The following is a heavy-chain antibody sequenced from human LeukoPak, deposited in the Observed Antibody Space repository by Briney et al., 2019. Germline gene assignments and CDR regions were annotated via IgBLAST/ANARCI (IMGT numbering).Heavy chain of an antibody. CDR1: GYTFTGYY. Sequence: GASVKVSCKASGYTFTGYYMHWVRQAPGQGLEWMGWINPNTGGTKYAQRFQARVTMTRDTSISTAYMEVSRLRYDDTAVYYCARPLRVTMIRGAAFRASSDFDPWGQGTLVTVSS. J-gene: IGHJ5*02. V-gene: IGHV1-2*02. CDR3: ARPLRVTMIRGAAFRASSDFDP. CDR2: INPNTGGT. D-gene: IGHD3-10*01.